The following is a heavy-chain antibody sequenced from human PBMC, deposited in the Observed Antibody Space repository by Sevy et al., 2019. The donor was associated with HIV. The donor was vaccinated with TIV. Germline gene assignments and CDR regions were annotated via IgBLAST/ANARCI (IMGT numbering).Heavy chain of an antibody. CDR3: ASSPCAAGTSFWYFER. CDR1: GFTFSSYS. J-gene: IGHJ2*01. V-gene: IGHV3-48*02. Sequence: GGSLRLSCAASGFTFSSYSMNWVRQAPGKGLEWVSYISSSSSTIYYADSVKGRFTIARDNAKNSLYLQMNSLRYEDTAVYYCASSPCAAGTSFWYFERWGRGSLVTGSA. D-gene: IGHD6-13*01. CDR2: ISSSSSTI.